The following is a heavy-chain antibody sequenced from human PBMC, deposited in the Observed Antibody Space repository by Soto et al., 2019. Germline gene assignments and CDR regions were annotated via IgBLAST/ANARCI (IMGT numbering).Heavy chain of an antibody. Sequence: SGPTLVKPTQTLTLTCTFSGFSLSTSGVGVGWIRQPPGKALEWLALIYWNDDKRYSPSLKSRLTIPKDTSKNQVVLTMTNMDPVDTATYYCAHRPVALGGDYLFDYWGQGTLVTVSS. CDR1: GFSLSTSGVG. CDR3: AHRPVALGGDYLFDY. J-gene: IGHJ4*02. D-gene: IGHD2-21*02. CDR2: IYWNDDK. V-gene: IGHV2-5*01.